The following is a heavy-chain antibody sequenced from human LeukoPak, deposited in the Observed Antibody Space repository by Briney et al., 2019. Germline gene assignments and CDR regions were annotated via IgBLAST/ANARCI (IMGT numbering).Heavy chain of an antibody. CDR1: GYTFTGYY. D-gene: IGHD5-12*01. J-gene: IGHJ5*02. CDR2: INPNSGGT. CDR3: ARDLQRGYSGYDRFDP. Sequence: ASVKVSCKASGYTFTGYYMHWVRQAPGQGLEWMGWINPNSGGTNYAQKFQGRVTMTRDTSISTAYMELSRLRSDDTAVYYCARDLQRGYSGYDRFDPWGQGTLVTVSS. V-gene: IGHV1-2*02.